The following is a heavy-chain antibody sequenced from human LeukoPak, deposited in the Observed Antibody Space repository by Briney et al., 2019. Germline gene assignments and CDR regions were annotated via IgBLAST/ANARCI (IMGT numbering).Heavy chain of an antibody. D-gene: IGHD6-6*01. CDR1: GFTFSDYY. CDR3: ARDPISSSSGRYFDY. CDR2: ISSSGSTI. Sequence: GGSLRLSCAASGFTFSDYYMSWIRQAPGKGLEWVSYISSSGSTIYYADSVKGRFTISRDNAKNLLYLQMNSLRAEDTAVYYCARDPISSSSGRYFDYWGQGTLVTVSS. V-gene: IGHV3-11*01. J-gene: IGHJ4*02.